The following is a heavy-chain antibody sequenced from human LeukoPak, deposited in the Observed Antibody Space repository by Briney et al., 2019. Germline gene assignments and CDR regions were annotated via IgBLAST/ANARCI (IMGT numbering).Heavy chain of an antibody. CDR3: ARLDRADYSTSPVPYYIHYMNA. CDR2: ISSTRSYI. V-gene: IGHV3-21*06. D-gene: IGHD6-13*01. Sequence: GVPQRLSCTASGFTFSIYSVTWVRQARGKGLEWVASISSTRSYIYYADSVRGRYNLPRENDQYLAYPQMNSLRAEDTAVYYCARLDRADYSTSPVPYYIHYMNAWDKGTTVIVSS. J-gene: IGHJ6*03. CDR1: GFTFSIYS.